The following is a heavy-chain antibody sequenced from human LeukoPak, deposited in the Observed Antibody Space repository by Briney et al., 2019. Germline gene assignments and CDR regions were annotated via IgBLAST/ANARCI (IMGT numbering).Heavy chain of an antibody. CDR3: ETDLKTQWLVMSY. Sequence: ASVNVSCKASGYTFTSNYIHWVRQAPGQGLEWMGMIYPRDGSTSYAQKFQGRVTVTRDTSTSTVHMELSGLRSEDTAVYYCETDLKTQWLVMSYWGQGTLVTVSS. CDR2: IYPRDGST. V-gene: IGHV1-46*01. D-gene: IGHD6-19*01. CDR1: GYTFTSNY. J-gene: IGHJ4*02.